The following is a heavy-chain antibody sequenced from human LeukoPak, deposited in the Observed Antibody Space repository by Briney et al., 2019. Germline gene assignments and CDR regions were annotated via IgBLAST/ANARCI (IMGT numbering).Heavy chain of an antibody. CDR2: IQNDGINT. J-gene: IGHJ4*02. CDR1: GFTFSSYN. D-gene: IGHD2-2*01. V-gene: IGHV3-30*02. Sequence: GGSLRLSCATSGFTFSSYNMHWVRQAPGKGLEWVAFIQNDGINTYYAGSVKGRFTISRDNSKNTLYLQMNSLRAEDTTVYYCAKDAGGGLCYFDYWGQGTLVTVSS. CDR3: AKDAGGGLCYFDY.